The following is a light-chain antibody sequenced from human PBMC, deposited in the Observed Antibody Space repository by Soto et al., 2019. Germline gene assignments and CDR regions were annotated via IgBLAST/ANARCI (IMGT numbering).Light chain of an antibody. J-gene: IGKJ1*01. CDR1: QSISSW. Sequence: DIQMTQSPSTLSASVGDRVTITCRASQSISSWLVWYQQKPGKAPKLLIYKASSLESGVPSRFSGSGSGTDFTLTISSLQPDDFATYYCQQYNSPWTFGQGTKVEIK. V-gene: IGKV1-5*03. CDR2: KAS. CDR3: QQYNSPWT.